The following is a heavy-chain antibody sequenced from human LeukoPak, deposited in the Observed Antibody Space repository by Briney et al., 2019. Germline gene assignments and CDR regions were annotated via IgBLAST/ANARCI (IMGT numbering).Heavy chain of an antibody. V-gene: IGHV4-30-2*01. Sequence: PSETLSLTCAVSGGSISSGGYSWSWIRQPPGKGLEWIGYIYHSGSTYYNPSLKSRVTISVDRSKNQFSLKLSSVTAADTAVYYCATPKTKQWLAQGGFDYWGQGTLVTVSS. J-gene: IGHJ4*02. CDR1: GGSISSGGYS. CDR3: ATPKTKQWLAQGGFDY. D-gene: IGHD6-19*01. CDR2: IYHSGST.